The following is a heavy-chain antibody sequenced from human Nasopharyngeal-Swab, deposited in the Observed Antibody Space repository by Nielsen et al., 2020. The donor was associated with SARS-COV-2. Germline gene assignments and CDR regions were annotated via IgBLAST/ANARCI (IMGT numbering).Heavy chain of an antibody. J-gene: IGHJ4*02. CDR2: IYYSGST. V-gene: IGHV4-30-4*01. CDR1: GGSISSGDYY. CDR3: ARVSEAAAGLDY. Sequence: SETLSLTCTVSGGSISSGDYYWSWIRQPPGKGLEWTGYIYYSGSTYYNPSLNSRVTISVDTSKNQFSLKLSSVTAADTAVYYCARVSEAAAGLDYWGQGTLVTVSS. D-gene: IGHD6-13*01.